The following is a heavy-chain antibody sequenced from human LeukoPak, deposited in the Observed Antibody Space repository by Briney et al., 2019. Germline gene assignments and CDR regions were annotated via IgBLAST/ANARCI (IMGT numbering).Heavy chain of an antibody. D-gene: IGHD7-27*01. CDR2: IYYSGST. V-gene: IGHV4-59*01. CDR3: ARERSWGSIWFDY. J-gene: IGHJ4*02. Sequence: PSETLSLTCTVSGGSIGSSYLSWIRQPPGKGLEWIGYIYYSGSTNYNPSLKSRVTISVDTSKNQFSLKLSSVTAADTAVYYCARERSWGSIWFDYWGQGTLVTVSS. CDR1: GGSIGSSY.